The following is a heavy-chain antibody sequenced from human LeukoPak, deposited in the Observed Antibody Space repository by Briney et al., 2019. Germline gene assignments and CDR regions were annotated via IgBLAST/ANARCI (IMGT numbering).Heavy chain of an antibody. CDR2: INWNGGST. J-gene: IGHJ4*02. CDR1: GYIFDDYG. D-gene: IGHD5-24*01. V-gene: IGHV3-20*04. Sequence: PGGSLRLSCAGSGYIFDDYGMRWVRQAPGKGLEWVAGINWNGGSTGYAASVKGRCTISRDNAKTTLYLEMNSLRGEDTAVYYCVRLGRDGYTYGAAYWGEGALGTVSS. CDR3: VRLGRDGYTYGAAY.